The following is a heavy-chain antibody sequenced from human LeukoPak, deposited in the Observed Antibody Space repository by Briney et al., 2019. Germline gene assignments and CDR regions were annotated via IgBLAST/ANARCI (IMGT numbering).Heavy chain of an antibody. CDR3: ARGGITMVRGVTVWFDP. CDR1: GGTFNSNV. Sequence: GSSVKVSCKASGGTFNSNVISWVRQAPGQGLEWMGGIIPLFGRTNYAQKFQGRVTITADESTSTAYMELSSLRSEDTAVYYCARGGITMVRGVTVWFDPWGQGTLVTVSS. J-gene: IGHJ5*02. CDR2: IIPLFGRT. D-gene: IGHD3-10*01. V-gene: IGHV1-69*01.